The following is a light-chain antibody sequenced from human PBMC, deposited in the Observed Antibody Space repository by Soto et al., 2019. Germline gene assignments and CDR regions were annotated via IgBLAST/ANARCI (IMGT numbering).Light chain of an antibody. J-gene: IGKJ5*01. V-gene: IGKV3-20*01. Sequence: ETVLTQSPGTLSLSPGERATLSCRSSQSVSSSYLAWYQQKPGQAPRLLMSGASSRATGIPDRFSGSGSGTDFTLTISRLEHEDFALYFCQQYGNSPITFGQGTRLEI. CDR1: QSVSSSY. CDR2: GAS. CDR3: QQYGNSPIT.